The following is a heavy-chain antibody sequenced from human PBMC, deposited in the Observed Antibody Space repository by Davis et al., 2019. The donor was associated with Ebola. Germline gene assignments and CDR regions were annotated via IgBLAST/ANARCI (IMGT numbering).Heavy chain of an antibody. V-gene: IGHV4-39*01. CDR3: ARLSGIVVVPAAIRNYYGMDV. CDR1: GGSISSSSYY. Sequence: MPSETLSLTCTVSGGSISSSSYYWGWIRQPPGKGLEWIGSIYYSGSTYYNPSLKSRVTISVDTSKNPFSLKLSSVTAADTAVYYCARLSGIVVVPAAIRNYYGMDVWGQGTTVTVSS. J-gene: IGHJ6*02. D-gene: IGHD2-2*01. CDR2: IYYSGST.